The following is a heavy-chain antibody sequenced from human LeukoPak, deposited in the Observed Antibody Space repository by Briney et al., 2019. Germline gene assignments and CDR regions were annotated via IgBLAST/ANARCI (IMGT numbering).Heavy chain of an antibody. D-gene: IGHD2-2*01. CDR1: GGSISSSSYY. V-gene: IGHV4-39*01. Sequence: SETLSLTCTVSGGSISSSSYYWGWIRQSPGKGLEWIGSIYYSGSTYYNPSLKSRVTISVDTSKNQFSLKLSSVTAADTAVYYCARHSMSGVGRIVVVPRYYYYGMDVWGQGTTVTVSS. CDR2: IYYSGST. CDR3: ARHSMSGVGRIVVVPRYYYYGMDV. J-gene: IGHJ6*02.